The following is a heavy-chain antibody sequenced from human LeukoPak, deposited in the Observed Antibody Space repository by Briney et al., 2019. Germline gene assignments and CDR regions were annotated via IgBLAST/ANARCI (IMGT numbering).Heavy chain of an antibody. Sequence: GGSLRLSCAASGFTFSGYGMHWVRQAPGKGLEWVAVISYDGSNKYYADSVKGRFTISRDNSKNTLYLQMNSLRAEDTAVYYCARGDSSSWRSASEFDYWGQGTLVTVSS. D-gene: IGHD6-13*01. CDR1: GFTFSGYG. CDR2: ISYDGSNK. CDR3: ARGDSSSWRSASEFDY. V-gene: IGHV3-30*03. J-gene: IGHJ4*02.